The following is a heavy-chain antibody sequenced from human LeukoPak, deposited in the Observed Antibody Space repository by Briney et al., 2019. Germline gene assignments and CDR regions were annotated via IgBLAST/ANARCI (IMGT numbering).Heavy chain of an antibody. Sequence: ASVKVSCKASGYTFTGYYMHWVRQAPGQGLEWMGWINPNSGGTNYAQKFQGRVTMTRDTSISTAYMELSRLRSDGTAVYYCARVGSGSYWYFDYWGQGTLVTVSS. CDR1: GYTFTGYY. CDR3: ARVGSGSYWYFDY. CDR2: INPNSGGT. D-gene: IGHD1-26*01. J-gene: IGHJ4*02. V-gene: IGHV1-2*02.